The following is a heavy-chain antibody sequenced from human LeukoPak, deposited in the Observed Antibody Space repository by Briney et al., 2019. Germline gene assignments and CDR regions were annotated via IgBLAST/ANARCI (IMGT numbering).Heavy chain of an antibody. V-gene: IGHV4-61*01. Sequence: PSETLSLTCTVSGDSVSSNNHYWSWIRQPPGKGLEWIGNINYSGSTKYNPSLKSRVVMSVDTSKNQFSLKLSSVTAEDTAVYYCAKDIYGSGSYYGNGLDVWGRGTTVTVSS. CDR1: GDSVSSNNHY. D-gene: IGHD3-10*01. CDR3: AKDIYGSGSYYGNGLDV. CDR2: INYSGST. J-gene: IGHJ6*02.